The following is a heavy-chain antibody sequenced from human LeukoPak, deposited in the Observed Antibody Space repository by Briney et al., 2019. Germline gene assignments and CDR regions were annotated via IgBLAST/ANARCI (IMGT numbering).Heavy chain of an antibody. CDR2: ISYDGSNK. V-gene: IGHV3-30*18. CDR1: GFTFSSYG. Sequence: GGSLRLSYAASGFTFSSYGMHWVRQAPGKGLEWVAVISYDGSNKYYADSVKGRFTISRDNSKNTLYLQMNSLRAEDTAVYYCAKDERKEAAGGDYWGQGTLVTVSS. J-gene: IGHJ4*02. CDR3: AKDERKEAAGGDY. D-gene: IGHD6-13*01.